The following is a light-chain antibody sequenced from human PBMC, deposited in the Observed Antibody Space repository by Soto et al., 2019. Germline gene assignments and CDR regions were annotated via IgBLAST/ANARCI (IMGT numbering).Light chain of an antibody. CDR2: EVS. V-gene: IGLV2-8*01. Sequence: QSVLTQPPSASGSPGQSVTISCTGTSTDVGGYNYISWYQHHPGKGPTLIIYEVSERPSGVPDRFSGSKSGNTASLTVSGLQAEDEADYYCSSYAGSNNRVVFGSGTKLTVL. J-gene: IGLJ1*01. CDR1: STDVGGYNY. CDR3: SSYAGSNNRVV.